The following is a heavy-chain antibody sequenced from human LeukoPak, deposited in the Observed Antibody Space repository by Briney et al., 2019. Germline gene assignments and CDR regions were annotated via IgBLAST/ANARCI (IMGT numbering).Heavy chain of an antibody. Sequence: GASVKVSCKASGYTFTNYGISWVRQAPGQGLEWMGWISAYNGNTNYAQKLQGRVTMTTDTSRSTGYMELRRLRSDDTAVYSSARDVPYNSSAGSTSNWFTPWGQGTLVTVSS. V-gene: IGHV1-18*01. CDR1: GYTFTNYG. CDR2: ISAYNGNT. CDR3: ARDVPYNSSAGSTSNWFTP. D-gene: IGHD3-10*01. J-gene: IGHJ5*02.